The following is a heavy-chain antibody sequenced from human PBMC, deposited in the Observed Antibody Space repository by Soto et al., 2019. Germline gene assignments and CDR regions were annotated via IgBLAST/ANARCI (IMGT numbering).Heavy chain of an antibody. D-gene: IGHD3-10*01. J-gene: IGHJ3*02. Sequence: GGSLRLSCAASGFTFDDYAMHWVRQAPGKGLEWVSGISWNSGSIGYADSVKGRFTISRDNAKNSLYLQMNGLRAEDTALYYCAKDIRSGLPGDGDAFDIWGQGTMVTVSS. CDR3: AKDIRSGLPGDGDAFDI. V-gene: IGHV3-9*01. CDR1: GFTFDDYA. CDR2: ISWNSGSI.